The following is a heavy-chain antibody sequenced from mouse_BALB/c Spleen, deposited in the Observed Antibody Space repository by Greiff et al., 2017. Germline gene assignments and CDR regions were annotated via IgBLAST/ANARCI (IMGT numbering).Heavy chain of an antibody. CDR1: GFTFSDYY. D-gene: IGHD1-1*01. V-gene: IGHV5-4*02. Sequence: EVQLVESGGGLVKPGGSLKLSCAASGFTFSDYYMYWVRQTPEKRLEWVATISDGGSYTYYPDSVKGRFTISRDNPKNTLFLQMTSLRSEDTAMYYCAAVVAPYYAMDYWGQGTSVTVSS. CDR3: AAVVAPYYAMDY. J-gene: IGHJ4*01. CDR2: ISDGGSYT.